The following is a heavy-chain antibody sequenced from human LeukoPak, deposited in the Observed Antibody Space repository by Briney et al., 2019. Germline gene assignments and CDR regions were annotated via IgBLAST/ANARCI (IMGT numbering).Heavy chain of an antibody. CDR1: GYTFISYH. V-gene: IGHV1-46*01. D-gene: IGHD2-2*01. CDR3: ARDGCSSSSCQAGGNWFDP. Sequence: ASVKVSCKASGYTFISYHKHWVRQAPGQGLEWMGIINPSGGSTSYAQKFQGRVTMTRDTSTSTVYMELSSLRSEDTAVYYCARDGCSSSSCQAGGNWFDPWGQGTLVTVSS. J-gene: IGHJ5*02. CDR2: INPSGGST.